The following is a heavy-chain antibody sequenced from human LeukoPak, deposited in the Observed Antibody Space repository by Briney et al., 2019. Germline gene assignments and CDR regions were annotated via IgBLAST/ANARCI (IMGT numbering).Heavy chain of an antibody. CDR3: ARDIEQSRAGPDY. D-gene: IGHD2-15*01. CDR2: ISYDGSNK. V-gene: IGHV3-30*04. CDR1: GFTFSSYA. Sequence: GGSLRLSCAASGFTFSSYAMHWVRQAPGKGLEWVAVISYDGSNKYYADSVKGRFTISRDNSKNTLYLQMNSLRAEDTAVYYRARDIEQSRAGPDYWGQGTLVTVSS. J-gene: IGHJ4*02.